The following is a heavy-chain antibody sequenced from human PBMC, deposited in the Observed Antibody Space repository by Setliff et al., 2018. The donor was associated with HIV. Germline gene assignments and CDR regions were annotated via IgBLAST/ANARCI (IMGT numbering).Heavy chain of an antibody. J-gene: IGHJ5*02. CDR1: GFTFNIFA. Sequence: GGSLRLSCGASGFTFNIFAMNWVRQRQGQGFEWVSLISGDGGHATHYSDSVKGRFTISRDDSRNTLYLHMNNLRVDDTATYYCAIDFPASAFYLSNAFLTNSWGQGTQVTVSS. CDR2: ISGDGGHAT. CDR3: AIDFPASAFYLSNAFLTNS. D-gene: IGHD3-16*01. V-gene: IGHV3-23*01.